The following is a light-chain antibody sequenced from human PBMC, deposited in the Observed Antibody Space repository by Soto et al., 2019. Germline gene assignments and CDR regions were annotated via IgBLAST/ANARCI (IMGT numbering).Light chain of an antibody. Sequence: EIVLTQSPGTLSLSPGERATLSCRASQIVSSTYLAWFQQKAGQAPRLLIYGASTRATGIPDRFSGSGSGTDFTLTISGLEPEDFAVYYCQQYGNSPRTFGQGTKV. V-gene: IGKV3-20*01. J-gene: IGKJ1*01. CDR2: GAS. CDR3: QQYGNSPRT. CDR1: QIVSSTY.